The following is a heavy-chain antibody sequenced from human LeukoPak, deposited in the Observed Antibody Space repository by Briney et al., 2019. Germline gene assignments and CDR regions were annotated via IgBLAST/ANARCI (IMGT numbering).Heavy chain of an antibody. Sequence: HGESLKISCKGSGYSFTSYWIGWVRQMPGKGLEWMGIIYPGDSDTRYSPSFQGQVTISADKSISTAYLQWSSLKASDTAMYYCARGVVVPADLFDYWGQGTLVTVSS. CDR3: ARGVVVPADLFDY. V-gene: IGHV5-51*01. J-gene: IGHJ4*02. CDR2: IYPGDSDT. CDR1: GYSFTSYW. D-gene: IGHD2-2*01.